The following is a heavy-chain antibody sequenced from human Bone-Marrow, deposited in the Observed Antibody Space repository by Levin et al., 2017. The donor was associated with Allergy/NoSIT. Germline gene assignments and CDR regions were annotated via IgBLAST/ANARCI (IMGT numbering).Heavy chain of an antibody. Sequence: GGSLRLSCAASGFTFNSYSMNWVRQPPGKGLEWVSSISASGRYIYYRGSVKGRFTISRDDAKNSLFLQMNSLRAEDTAVYFCARENVRDGYKYFDFWGQGSLVIVSS. CDR3: ARENVRDGYKYFDF. V-gene: IGHV3-21*01. CDR2: ISASGRYI. CDR1: GFTFNSYS. J-gene: IGHJ4*02. D-gene: IGHD5-24*01.